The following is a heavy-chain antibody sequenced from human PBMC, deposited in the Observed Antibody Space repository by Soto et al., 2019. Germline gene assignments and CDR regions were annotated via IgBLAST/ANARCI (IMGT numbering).Heavy chain of an antibody. Sequence: PGGSLRLSCAASGFTFSSYDMHWVRQPTGKGLEWVSVIGTAGDTYYAASVKGRFTISRENAKNSLSLQMSSLRAGDTAVYYCARGKPRKYSGYDLYHYMDVWGKGTTVTVSS. D-gene: IGHD5-12*01. CDR3: ARGKPRKYSGYDLYHYMDV. CDR2: IGTAGDT. J-gene: IGHJ6*03. V-gene: IGHV3-13*01. CDR1: GFTFSSYD.